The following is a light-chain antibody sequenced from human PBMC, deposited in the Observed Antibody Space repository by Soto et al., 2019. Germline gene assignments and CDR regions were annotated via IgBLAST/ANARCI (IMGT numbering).Light chain of an antibody. V-gene: IGLV1-40*01. Sequence: QSVLTQPTSVSGAPGQRVTISCTGSRSNIGAGYDVHWYRQLPGTAPKLLIYGNSNRPSGVPDRFSGSKSGTSASLAITGLQAEDESDYYCQSYDRSLSDHVFGTGTKLTVL. J-gene: IGLJ1*01. CDR2: GNS. CDR3: QSYDRSLSDHV. CDR1: RSNIGAGYD.